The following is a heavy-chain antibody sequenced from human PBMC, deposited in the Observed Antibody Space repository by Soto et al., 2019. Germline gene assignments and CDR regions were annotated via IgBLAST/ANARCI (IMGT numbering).Heavy chain of an antibody. CDR2: IYYSGST. J-gene: IGHJ4*02. D-gene: IGHD2-8*01. Sequence: QVQLQESGPGLVKPSETLSLTCTVSGGSISSYYWSWIRQPPGKGLEWIGYIYYSGSTNYNPSLKSRLTISVDTSKSQFSLKLRSVTAADTAVYYCARTYGGYYDYWGQGTLVTVSS. V-gene: IGHV4-59*01. CDR1: GGSISSYY. CDR3: ARTYGGYYDY.